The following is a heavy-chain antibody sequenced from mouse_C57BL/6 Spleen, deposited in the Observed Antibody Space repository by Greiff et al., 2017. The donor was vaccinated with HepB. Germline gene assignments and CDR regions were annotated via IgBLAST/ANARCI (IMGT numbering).Heavy chain of an antibody. V-gene: IGHV1-69*01. CDR1: GYTFTSYW. CDR3: IDSSYGSFDV. Sequence: VQLQQSGAELVMPGASVKLSCKASGYTFTSYWMHWVKQRPGQGLEWIGEIDPSDSYTNYNQKFKGKSTLTVDKSSSTAYMQLSSLTSEDSAVYYCIDSSYGSFDVWGTGTTVTVSA. CDR2: IDPSDSYT. J-gene: IGHJ1*03. D-gene: IGHD1-1*01.